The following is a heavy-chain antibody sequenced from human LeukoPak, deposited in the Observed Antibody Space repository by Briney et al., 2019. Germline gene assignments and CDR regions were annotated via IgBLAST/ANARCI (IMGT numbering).Heavy chain of an antibody. J-gene: IGHJ6*02. CDR3: ARHVDGSTHYYYGMDV. Sequence: PSETLTLTCTVSGGSISSYYWSWIRQPAGKGLEWIGRIYTSGSTNYNPSLKSRVTISLDTSKNQFSLKLSSVTAADTAVYYCARHVDGSTHYYYGMDVWGQGTTVTVSS. D-gene: IGHD2-15*01. V-gene: IGHV4-4*07. CDR1: GGSISSYY. CDR2: IYTSGST.